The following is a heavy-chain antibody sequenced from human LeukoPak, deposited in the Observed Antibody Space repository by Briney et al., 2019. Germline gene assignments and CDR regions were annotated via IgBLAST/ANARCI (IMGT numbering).Heavy chain of an antibody. Sequence: PGGSLRLSCAASGFTFSSYSMNWVRQAPGKGLEWVSSISSASTDIYYADSVKGGFTISRHNTKNSLYLQMNSLRAEDTAMYYCARLVWDTTMADGDIDSCGQGTLLIVSS. CDR1: GFTFSSYS. D-gene: IGHD5-18*01. V-gene: IGHV3-21*01. J-gene: IGHJ4*02. CDR3: ARLVWDTTMADGDIDS. CDR2: ISSASTDI.